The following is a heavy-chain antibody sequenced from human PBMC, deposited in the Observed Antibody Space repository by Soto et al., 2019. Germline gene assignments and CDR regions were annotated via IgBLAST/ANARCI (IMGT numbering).Heavy chain of an antibody. CDR3: ARRYCDTNRYLWLDP. V-gene: IGHV4-4*07. CDR1: GASISSFY. J-gene: IGHJ5*02. CDR2: IHTTGTT. D-gene: IGHD2-15*01. Sequence: TLSLTCTVSGASISSFYWSWIRQPAGKGLEWIGRIHTTGTTNYNPSLRGRVTMSVDTSKNQFSLKLSSVTAADTAVYYCARRYCDTNRYLWLDPWGQGTLVTVS.